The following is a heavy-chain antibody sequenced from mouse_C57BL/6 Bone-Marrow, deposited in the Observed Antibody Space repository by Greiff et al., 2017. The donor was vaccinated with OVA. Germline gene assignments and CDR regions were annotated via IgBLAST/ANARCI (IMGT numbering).Heavy chain of an antibody. V-gene: IGHV1-39*01. Sequence: VQLQQSGPELVKPGASVKISCKASVYSFTDYNMNWVKQSNGKSLEWIGVINPNYGTTSYNQKFKGKATLTVDQSSSTAYMQLNSLTSEDSAVYYCAEGRRNYDYDEGFAYWGQGTLVTVSA. CDR1: VYSFTDYN. CDR3: AEGRRNYDYDEGFAY. D-gene: IGHD2-4*01. CDR2: INPNYGTT. J-gene: IGHJ3*01.